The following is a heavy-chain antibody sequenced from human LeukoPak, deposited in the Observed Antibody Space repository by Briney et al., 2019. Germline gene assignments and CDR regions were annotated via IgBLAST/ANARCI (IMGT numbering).Heavy chain of an antibody. J-gene: IGHJ6*04. Sequence: SVKVSCKASGYTFTGYYMHWVRQAPGQGLEWMGGIIPIFGTANYAQKFQGRVTITADESTSTAYMELSSLRSEDTAVYYCARDRSSGSYYLGDVWGKGTTVTVSS. V-gene: IGHV1-69*13. CDR3: ARDRSSGSYYLGDV. CDR2: IIPIFGTA. D-gene: IGHD3-10*01. CDR1: GYTFTGYY.